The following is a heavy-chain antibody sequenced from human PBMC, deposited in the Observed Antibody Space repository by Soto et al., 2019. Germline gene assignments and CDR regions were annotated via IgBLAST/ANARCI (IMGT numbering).Heavy chain of an antibody. J-gene: IGHJ5*02. CDR1: GGSISSYY. CDR3: VRHVNGDYVSFYWFDP. V-gene: IGHV4-59*08. CDR2: IYYSGST. Sequence: SETLSLTCTVSGGSISSYYWSWIRQPPGKGLEWIGYIYYSGSTNYNPSLKSRVTISVDTSKNQFSLKLSSVTAADTAVYYCVRHVNGDYVSFYWFDPWGQGTLVTVSS. D-gene: IGHD4-17*01.